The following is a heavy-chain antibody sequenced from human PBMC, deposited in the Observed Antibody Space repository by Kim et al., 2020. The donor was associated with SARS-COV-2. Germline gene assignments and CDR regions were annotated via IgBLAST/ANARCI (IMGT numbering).Heavy chain of an antibody. V-gene: IGHV4-39*01. CDR3: ARAIRRGYSYGYFSDY. CDR1: GGSISSSSYY. J-gene: IGHJ4*02. D-gene: IGHD5-18*01. CDR2: IYYSGST. Sequence: SETLSLTCTVSGGSISSSSYYWSWIRQPPGKGLEWIGSIYYSGSTYYNPSLKSRVTISVDTSKNQFSLKLSSVTAADTAVYYCARAIRRGYSYGYFSDYWGQGTLVPVSS.